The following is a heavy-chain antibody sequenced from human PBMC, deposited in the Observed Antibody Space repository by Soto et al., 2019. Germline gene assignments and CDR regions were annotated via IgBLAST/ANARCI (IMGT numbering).Heavy chain of an antibody. V-gene: IGHV1-69*06. CDR3: ARARIQPPSIAARALDY. CDR1: GGTFSSYA. Sequence: SVKVSCKASGGTFSSYAISWVRQAPGQGLEWMGGIIPIFGTANYAQKFQGRVTITADKSTSTAYMELSSLRSEDTAVYYCARARIQPPSIAARALDYWGQGTLVTVSS. CDR2: IIPIFGTA. J-gene: IGHJ4*02. D-gene: IGHD6-6*01.